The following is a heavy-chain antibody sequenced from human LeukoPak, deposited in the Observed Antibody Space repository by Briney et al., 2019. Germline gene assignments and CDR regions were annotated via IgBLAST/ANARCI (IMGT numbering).Heavy chain of an antibody. D-gene: IGHD3-3*01. J-gene: IGHJ6*03. CDR1: GGSFSGYY. CDR3: ARVPRYYDFWSGYYRPYYMDV. CDR2: IYYSGST. V-gene: IGHV4-34*01. Sequence: SETLSLTCAVYGGSFSGYYWGWIRQPPGKGLEWIGSIYYSGSTYYNPSLKSRVTISVDTSKNQFSLKLSSVTAADTAVYYCARVPRYYDFWSGYYRPYYMDVWGKGTTVTVSS.